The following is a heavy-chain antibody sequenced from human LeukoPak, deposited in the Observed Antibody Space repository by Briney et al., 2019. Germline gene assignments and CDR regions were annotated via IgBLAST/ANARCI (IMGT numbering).Heavy chain of an antibody. D-gene: IGHD6-19*01. V-gene: IGHV3-43D*03. Sequence: SGGSLRLSCAASGFTFDDYAMHWVRQAPGKGLEWVSLISWDGGSTYYADSVKGRFTISRDNSKNSLYLQVNSLRAEDTALYYCAKAGSGWYVYRPYYFDYWGQGTLVTVSS. CDR1: GFTFDDYA. J-gene: IGHJ4*02. CDR2: ISWDGGST. CDR3: AKAGSGWYVYRPYYFDY.